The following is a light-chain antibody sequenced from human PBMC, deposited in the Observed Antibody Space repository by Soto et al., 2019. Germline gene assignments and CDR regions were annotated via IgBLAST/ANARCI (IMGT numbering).Light chain of an antibody. J-gene: IGLJ1*01. CDR1: SSDVGGYNY. CDR2: DVT. V-gene: IGLV2-11*01. CDR3: CSYAGTYTFEV. Sequence: QSALTQPRSVSGSPGQSVTISCTGTSSDVGGYNYVSWYQQHPGKAPKLMIYDVTKRPSGVPDRFSGSKSGNTASLTISGLQAEDVADYYCCSYAGTYTFEVFGTGTKLTVL.